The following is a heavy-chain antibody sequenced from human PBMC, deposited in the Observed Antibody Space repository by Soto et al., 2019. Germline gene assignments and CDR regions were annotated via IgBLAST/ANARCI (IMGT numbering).Heavy chain of an antibody. Sequence: SGTLSLTCTVSGGSVSSGSYYWSWIRQPPGKGLEWIGYIYYSGSTNYNPSLKSRVTISVDTSKNQFSLKLSSVTAADTAVYYCAREVGYCSGGSCYPGASPVNWFAPWGQGTLVPVSS. CDR1: GGSVSSGSYY. CDR3: AREVGYCSGGSCYPGASPVNWFAP. V-gene: IGHV4-61*01. J-gene: IGHJ5*02. D-gene: IGHD2-15*01. CDR2: IYYSGST.